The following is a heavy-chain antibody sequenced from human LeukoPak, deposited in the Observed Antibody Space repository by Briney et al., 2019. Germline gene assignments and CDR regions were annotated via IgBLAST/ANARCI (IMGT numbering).Heavy chain of an antibody. CDR3: ARDMKPNDDYVWWSYRSAYDAFDI. D-gene: IGHD3-16*02. J-gene: IGHJ3*02. CDR2: INPSGGST. Sequence: ASVKVSCKSSGYTFTSYYMHWVRQAPGQGLEWMGIINPSGGSTSYAQKLQGRVTMTRDMSTSTVYMELSSLRSEDTAVYYCARDMKPNDDYVWWSYRSAYDAFDIWGQGTMVTVSS. V-gene: IGHV1-46*01. CDR1: GYTFTSYY.